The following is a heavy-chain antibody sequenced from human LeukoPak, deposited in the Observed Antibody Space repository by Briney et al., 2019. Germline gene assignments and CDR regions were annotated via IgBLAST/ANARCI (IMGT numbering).Heavy chain of an antibody. V-gene: IGHV1-46*01. Sequence: ASVKVSCKASGYTFTSCYMHWVRQAPGQGLEWMGIINPSGGSTSYAQKFQGRVTMTRDTSTSTVYMELSSLRSEDTAVYYCARDYYDSSGYYRGHDAFDIWDQGTMVTVSS. CDR1: GYTFTSCY. J-gene: IGHJ3*02. CDR3: ARDYYDSSGYYRGHDAFDI. CDR2: INPSGGST. D-gene: IGHD3-22*01.